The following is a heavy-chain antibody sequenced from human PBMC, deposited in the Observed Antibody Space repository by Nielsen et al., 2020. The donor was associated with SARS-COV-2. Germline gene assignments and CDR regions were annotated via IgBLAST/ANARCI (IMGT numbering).Heavy chain of an antibody. V-gene: IGHV3-20*04. CDR1: GFTFDDYG. D-gene: IGHD1-26*01. J-gene: IGHJ4*02. CDR3: AKGTIVGATDFDY. CDR2: INWNGGST. Sequence: GESLKISCAASGFTFDDYGMSWVRQAPGKGLEWVSGINWNGGSTGYADSVKGRFTISRDNAKNSLYLQMNSLRAEDTALYYCAKGTIVGATDFDYWGQGTLVTVSS.